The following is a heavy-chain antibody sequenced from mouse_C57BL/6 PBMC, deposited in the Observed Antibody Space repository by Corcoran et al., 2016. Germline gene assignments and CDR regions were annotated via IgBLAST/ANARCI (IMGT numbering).Heavy chain of an antibody. D-gene: IGHD2-4*01. CDR3: ARWITKGAMDY. CDR2: INTYSGVP. Sequence: QIQLVKSGPELKKPGETVKISCKASGDTFTSYGVSWVKQAPGKGLKWMGWINTYSGVPTYADDFKGRFAFSLETSASTAYLQISNLKNEDTATYFCARWITKGAMDYWGQGTSVTVSS. V-gene: IGHV9-3*01. CDR1: GDTFTSYG. J-gene: IGHJ4*01.